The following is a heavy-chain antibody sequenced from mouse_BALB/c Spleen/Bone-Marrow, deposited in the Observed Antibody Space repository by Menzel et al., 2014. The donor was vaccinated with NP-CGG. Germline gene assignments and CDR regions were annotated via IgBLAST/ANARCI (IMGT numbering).Heavy chain of an antibody. CDR1: GYTFTNSW. Sequence: VQLQQSGSVLVRPGASVKLSCKASGYTFTNSWIHWAKQRPGQGLEWIGEIHPNSGNTNYNEKFKGKATLTVDTSSSTACVDLSSLTSEDSAVYYCARHHRFAYYFDYWGQGTTLTVSS. CDR2: IHPNSGNT. CDR3: ARHHRFAYYFDY. J-gene: IGHJ2*01. V-gene: IGHV1S130*01.